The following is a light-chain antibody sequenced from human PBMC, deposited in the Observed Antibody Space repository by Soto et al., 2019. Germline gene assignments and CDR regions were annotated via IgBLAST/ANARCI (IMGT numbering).Light chain of an antibody. CDR3: SSYSSSSTLV. J-gene: IGLJ1*01. Sequence: QSVLTQPASVSGSPGQSITIACTRTSSDVGGYNYVSWFQQHPGKAPKLMIYEVSNRPSGVSNRFSASKSGNTASLTISGLQAEDEATYYCSSYSSSSTLVFGTGTKLTVL. CDR2: EVS. CDR1: SSDVGGYNY. V-gene: IGLV2-14*01.